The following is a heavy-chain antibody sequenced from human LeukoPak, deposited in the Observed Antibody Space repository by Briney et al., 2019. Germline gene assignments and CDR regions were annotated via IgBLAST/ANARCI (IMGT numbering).Heavy chain of an antibody. V-gene: IGHV3-23*01. J-gene: IGHJ4*02. Sequence: GGSLRLSCAASGSTFSSYAMNWVRQAPGKRLEWVSAVRGSDAGTSYTDSVKGRFTISRDNSKNTLYLQMNSLRAEDTAVYYCAKNRGGSYYSGSDYWGQGTLVTVSS. CDR1: GSTFSSYA. CDR3: AKNRGGSYYSGSDY. CDR2: VRGSDAGT. D-gene: IGHD1-26*01.